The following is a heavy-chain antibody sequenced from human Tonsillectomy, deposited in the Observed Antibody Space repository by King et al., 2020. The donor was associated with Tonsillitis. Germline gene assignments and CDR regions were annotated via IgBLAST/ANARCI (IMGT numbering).Heavy chain of an antibody. Sequence: QLVQSGGGLVKPGRSLRLSCTASGFTFGDYAMSWFRQAPGKGLEWVGFIRSKASGGTTQYAASVKGRFTISRDDSKSIAYLQMNSLKTEDTAVYYCTRGGGSGYDVSYYYGMDVWGQGTTVTVSS. V-gene: IGHV3-49*05. D-gene: IGHD5-12*01. CDR2: IRSKASGGTT. J-gene: IGHJ6*02. CDR1: GFTFGDYA. CDR3: TRGGGSGYDVSYYYGMDV.